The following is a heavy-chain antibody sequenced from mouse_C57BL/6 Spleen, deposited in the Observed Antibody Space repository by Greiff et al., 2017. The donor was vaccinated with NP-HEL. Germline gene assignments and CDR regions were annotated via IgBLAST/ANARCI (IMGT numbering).Heavy chain of an antibody. Sequence: EVQLVESGGDLVKPGGSLKLSCAASGFTFSSYGMSWVRQTPDKRLEWVATISSGGSYTYYPDSVKGRFTISRDNAKNTLYLQMSSLKSEDTAMYYCATSTKNCFDYWGQGTTLTVSS. CDR3: ATSTKNCFDY. CDR2: ISSGGSYT. V-gene: IGHV5-6*01. CDR1: GFTFSSYG. J-gene: IGHJ2*01. D-gene: IGHD2-14*01.